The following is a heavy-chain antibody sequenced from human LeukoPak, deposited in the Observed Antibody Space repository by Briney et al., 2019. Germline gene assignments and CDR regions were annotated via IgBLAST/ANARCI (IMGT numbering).Heavy chain of an antibody. CDR2: ISAYNGNT. V-gene: IGHV1-18*01. CDR3: ARDDGIVGATRVDY. D-gene: IGHD1-26*01. J-gene: IGHJ4*02. Sequence: GESLKVSCKASGYTFTSYGISWVRQAPGQGLEWMGWISAYNGNTNYAQKLQGRVTMTTDTSTSTAYMELRSLRSDDTAVYYCARDDGIVGATRVDYWGQGTLVTVSS. CDR1: GYTFTSYG.